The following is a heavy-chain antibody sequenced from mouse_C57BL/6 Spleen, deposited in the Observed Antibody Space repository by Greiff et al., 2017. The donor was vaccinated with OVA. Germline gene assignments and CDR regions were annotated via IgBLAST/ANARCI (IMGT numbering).Heavy chain of an antibody. Sequence: VKLVESGPGLVQPSQSLSITCTVSGFSLTSYGVHWVRQSPGKGLEWLGVIWSGGSTDYNAAFISRLSISKDNSKSQVFFKMNSLQADDTAIYYCARNDEGFAYWGQGTLVTVSA. J-gene: IGHJ3*01. CDR3: ARNDEGFAY. CDR2: IWSGGST. V-gene: IGHV2-2*01. CDR1: GFSLTSYG. D-gene: IGHD2-3*01.